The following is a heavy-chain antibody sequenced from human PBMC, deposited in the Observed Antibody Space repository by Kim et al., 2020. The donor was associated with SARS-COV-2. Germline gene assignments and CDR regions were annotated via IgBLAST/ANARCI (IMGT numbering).Heavy chain of an antibody. V-gene: IGHV4-34*01. D-gene: IGHD6-6*01. Sequence: SETLSLTCAVYGGSFSGYYWSWIRQPPGKGLEWIGEINHSGSTNYNPSLKSRVTISVDTSKNQFSLKLSSVTAADTAVYYCARWDSSSSLGMDVWPRDHGHRLL. J-gene: IGHJ6*02. CDR3: ARWDSSSSLGMDV. CDR1: GGSFSGYY. CDR2: INHSGST.